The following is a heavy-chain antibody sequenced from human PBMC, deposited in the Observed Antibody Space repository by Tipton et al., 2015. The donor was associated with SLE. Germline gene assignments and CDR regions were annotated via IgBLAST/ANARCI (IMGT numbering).Heavy chain of an antibody. D-gene: IGHD5-24*01. CDR2: VYYSGST. V-gene: IGHV4-59*01. CDR1: GGSINSYY. Sequence: PGLVKPSETLSLTCTVSGGSINSYYWNWIRQSPGKGLEWTGSVYYSGSTSYNPSVKSRLTISVDTSKNQFSLKLGSVTAADTAIYYCAREGPGWRLDVWGQGTPVTASS. J-gene: IGHJ6*02. CDR3: AREGPGWRLDV.